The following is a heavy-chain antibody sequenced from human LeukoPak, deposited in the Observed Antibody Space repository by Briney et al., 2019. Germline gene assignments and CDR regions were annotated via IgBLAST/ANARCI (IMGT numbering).Heavy chain of an antibody. D-gene: IGHD2-21*01. CDR3: ARFARVPDS. Sequence: SETLSLTCSVSGASMTAAYWAWIRQPPGKGLEYIGYIFHTGITKSSPSLTGRATLSLDTSKNQFSLRLTSVTAADTAIYYCARFARVPDSWGQGILVTVSS. CDR1: GASMTAAY. V-gene: IGHV4-59*01. J-gene: IGHJ4*02. CDR2: IFHTGIT.